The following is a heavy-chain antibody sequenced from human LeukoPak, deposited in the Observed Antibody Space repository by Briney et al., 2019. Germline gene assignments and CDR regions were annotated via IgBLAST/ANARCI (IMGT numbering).Heavy chain of an antibody. J-gene: IGHJ6*04. D-gene: IGHD3-10*01. CDR1: GGSFSGYY. V-gene: IGHV4-34*01. CDR3: ATGRGSGSYYRGYSMGV. Sequence: PSETLSLTCAVYGGSFSGYYWSWIRQPPGKGLEWIGEINHSGSTNYNPSLKSRVTISVDTSKNQFSLKLSSVTAADTAVYYCATGRGSGSYYRGYSMGVWGKGTTVTVSS. CDR2: INHSGST.